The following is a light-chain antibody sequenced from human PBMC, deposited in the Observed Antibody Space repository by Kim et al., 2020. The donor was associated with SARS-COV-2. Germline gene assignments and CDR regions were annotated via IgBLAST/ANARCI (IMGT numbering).Light chain of an antibody. CDR3: QQYDRSPRT. CDR1: QSVSNNY. Sequence: PGERATLSCRASQSVSNNYVAWYQQKPGQAPSLHIYGASSRATGIPDRFSGTGSGTDFTLTISRLEPEDFAVYYCQQYDRSPRTFGQGTKVDIK. J-gene: IGKJ1*01. CDR2: GAS. V-gene: IGKV3-20*01.